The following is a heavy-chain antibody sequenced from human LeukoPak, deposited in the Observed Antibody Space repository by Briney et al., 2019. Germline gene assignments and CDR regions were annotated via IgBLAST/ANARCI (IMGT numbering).Heavy chain of an antibody. J-gene: IGHJ4*02. V-gene: IGHV4-59*11. D-gene: IGHD5-18*01. CDR1: GASMNTHY. Sequence: SETLSLTCAVSGASMNTHYWSWIRQPPGKGLEWIGYMLDTVTTKDNPSLKSRYTLSADTSKNQFSLRLTSVTAADTAVYYCATIKRGNIFGYFDFWGQGIPVTVSS. CDR3: ATIKRGNIFGYFDF. CDR2: MLDTVTT.